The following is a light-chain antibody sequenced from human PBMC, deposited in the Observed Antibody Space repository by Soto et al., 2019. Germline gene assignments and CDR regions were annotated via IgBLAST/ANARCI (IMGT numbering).Light chain of an antibody. V-gene: IGLV1-44*01. CDR3: AASHDSRNGWV. CDR1: SSNIGSNT. CDR2: SSD. J-gene: IGLJ3*02. Sequence: QSVVTQPPSMSGTPGQRVTISCSGSSSNIGSNTVNWYQQLPGTAPKLLIYSSDQRPSGVPDRVSGSKSGTSASLAISGLHPEDEADYYCAASHDSRNGWVFGGGTKLTVL.